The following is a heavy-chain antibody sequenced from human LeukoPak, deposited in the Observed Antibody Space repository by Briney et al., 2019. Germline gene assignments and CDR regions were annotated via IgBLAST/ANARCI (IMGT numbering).Heavy chain of an antibody. CDR1: GGSISSYY. V-gene: IGHV4-59*08. CDR2: IYYSRTT. J-gene: IGHJ4*02. D-gene: IGHD5-12*01. Sequence: PSETLSLTCTVSGGSISSYYWSWIRQPPERGLEWIGYIYYSRTTNYNPSLKSRVTMSVDTSKNQFSLKLSSVTAADTAVYYCARRGVATTTDVWGQGTLVTVSS. CDR3: ARRGVATTTDV.